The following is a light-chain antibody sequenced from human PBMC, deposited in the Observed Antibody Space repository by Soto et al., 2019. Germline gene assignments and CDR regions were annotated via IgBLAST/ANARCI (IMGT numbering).Light chain of an antibody. CDR3: AAWDDSLNGPV. CDR1: SSNIGSKT. CDR2: SNN. Sequence: QSVLTQPPSASGTPGQRVTISCSGSSSNIGSKTVNWYQQLPGTAPKLLIYSNNQRPSGVPDRFSGSKSGTSASLAISGLQSEDEADYHCAAWDDSLNGPVFGGGTKVTVL. J-gene: IGLJ3*02. V-gene: IGLV1-44*01.